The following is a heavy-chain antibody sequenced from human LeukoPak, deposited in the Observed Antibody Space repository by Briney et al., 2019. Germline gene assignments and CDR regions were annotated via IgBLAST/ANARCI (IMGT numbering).Heavy chain of an antibody. CDR3: AKGASLDYYDSSGHYLD. Sequence: GGSLRLSCAASGFTFDDYAMHWVRQAPGKGLEWVSGISWNSGSIGYADSVKGRFTISRDNAKNSLYLQMNSLRAEDTALYYCAKGASLDYYDSSGHYLDWGQGTLVTVSS. CDR1: GFTFDDYA. CDR2: ISWNSGSI. J-gene: IGHJ4*02. V-gene: IGHV3-9*01. D-gene: IGHD3-22*01.